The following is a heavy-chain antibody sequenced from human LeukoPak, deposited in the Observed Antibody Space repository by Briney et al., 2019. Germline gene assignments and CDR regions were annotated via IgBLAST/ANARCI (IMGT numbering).Heavy chain of an antibody. V-gene: IGHV4-34*01. Sequence: PSETLSLTCAVYGGSSSGYYWSWIRQPPGKGLEWIGEINHSGSTNYNPSLKSRVTISVDTSKNQFSLKLSSVTAADTAVYYCARRRITMVRGPTRRGWFDPWGQGTLVTVSS. CDR3: ARRRITMVRGPTRRGWFDP. D-gene: IGHD3-10*01. J-gene: IGHJ5*02. CDR1: GGSSSGYY. CDR2: INHSGST.